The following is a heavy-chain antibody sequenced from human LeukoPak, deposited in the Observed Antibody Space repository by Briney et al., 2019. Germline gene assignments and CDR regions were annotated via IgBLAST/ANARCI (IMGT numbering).Heavy chain of an antibody. D-gene: IGHD3-22*01. J-gene: IGHJ2*01. V-gene: IGHV3-21*01. CDR2: ISTTSGNI. Sequence: PGGSLRLSCAASGFTFSSYSMNWVRQAPGKGLEWVAAISTTSGNIYYADSVKGRFTISRDNAKNSLYLQMNSLRAEDTAVYYCAKGGYDSSGYYFGGYFDLWGRGTLVTVSS. CDR3: AKGGYDSSGYYFGGYFDL. CDR1: GFTFSSYS.